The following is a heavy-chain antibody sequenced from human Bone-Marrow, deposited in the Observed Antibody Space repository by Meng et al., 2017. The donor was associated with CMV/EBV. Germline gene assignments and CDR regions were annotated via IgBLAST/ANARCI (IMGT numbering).Heavy chain of an antibody. CDR2: IYYSGST. CDR1: GGSISSSSYY. V-gene: IGHV4-39*07. Sequence: SETLSLTCTVSGGSISSSSYYWGWIRQPPGKGLEWIGSIYYSGSTYYNPSLKSRVTISVDTSKNQFSLKLSSVTAADTAVYYCARETLSDSSGYTPDPGAFDIWGQGKMVNV. D-gene: IGHD3-22*01. CDR3: ARETLSDSSGYTPDPGAFDI. J-gene: IGHJ3*02.